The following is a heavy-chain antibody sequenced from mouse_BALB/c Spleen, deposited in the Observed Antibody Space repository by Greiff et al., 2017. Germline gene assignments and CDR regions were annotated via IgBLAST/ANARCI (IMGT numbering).Heavy chain of an antibody. CDR2: IWRGGST. CDR3: AKKGGDYRYEGYAMDY. J-gene: IGHJ4*01. V-gene: IGHV2-5-1*01. D-gene: IGHD2-14*01. CDR1: GFSLTSYG. Sequence: VQLQQSGPSLVQPSQSLSITCTVSGFSLTSYGVHWVRQSPGKGLEWLGVIWRGGSTDYNAAFMSRLSITKDNSKSQVFFKMNSLQADDTAIYYCAKKGGDYRYEGYAMDYWGQGTSVTVSS.